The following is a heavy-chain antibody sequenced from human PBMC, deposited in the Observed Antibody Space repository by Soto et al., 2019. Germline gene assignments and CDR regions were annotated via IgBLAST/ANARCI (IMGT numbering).Heavy chain of an antibody. Sequence: QVQLQESGPGLVKPSQTMSLTCTVSGDSLRSGDYYWSWIRQPPGKGLEWIGYIYNSGSTYYAPSLSSRLTISADLSKNQLSLRLTAVTAADTAVYYCASGVDTMAFDHWGQGTLVTVSS. CDR3: ASGVDTMAFDH. CDR2: IYNSGST. J-gene: IGHJ5*02. V-gene: IGHV4-30-4*01. D-gene: IGHD2-2*01. CDR1: GDSLRSGDYY.